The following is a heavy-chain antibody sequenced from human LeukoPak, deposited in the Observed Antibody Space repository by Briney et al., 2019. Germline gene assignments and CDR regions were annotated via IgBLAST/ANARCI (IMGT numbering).Heavy chain of an antibody. CDR1: GYTFIGYY. J-gene: IGHJ6*03. D-gene: IGHD2-21*01. CDR2: IHPNSGGT. Sequence: GASVKVSCKASGYTFIGYYMHWVRQAPGQGLEWMGWIHPNSGGTKYAQKFQGRVTMTRGTSITTAYMELSRLRSDDTAVYYCARGRLAIKFSYYMDVWGKGTTVTVSS. CDR3: ARGRLAIKFSYYMDV. V-gene: IGHV1-2*02.